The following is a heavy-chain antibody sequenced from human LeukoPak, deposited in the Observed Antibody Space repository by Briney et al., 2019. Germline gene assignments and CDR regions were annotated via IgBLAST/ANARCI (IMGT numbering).Heavy chain of an antibody. CDR3: ARDIALILHSSGYDDY. J-gene: IGHJ4*02. CDR1: GFTFSSYS. Sequence: PGGSLRLSCAASGFTFSSYSMNWVRQAPGKGLEWVSSISSSSSYIYYADSVKGRFTISRDNAKNSLYLQMDSLRAEDTAVYYCARDIALILHSSGYDDYWGQGTLVTVSS. CDR2: ISSSSSYI. D-gene: IGHD3-22*01. V-gene: IGHV3-21*04.